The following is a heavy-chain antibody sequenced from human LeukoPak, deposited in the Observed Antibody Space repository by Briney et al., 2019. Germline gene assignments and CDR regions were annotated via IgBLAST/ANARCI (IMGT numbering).Heavy chain of an antibody. J-gene: IGHJ4*02. Sequence: SETLSLTCAVYGGSFSGYYWSWIRQPPGKGLEWIGEINHSGSTNYNPSLKSRVTISVDTSKSQFSLKLSSVTAADTAVYYCARVRGGSSGWYSPSFFYWGQGTLVTVSS. CDR1: GGSFSGYY. CDR3: ARVRGGSSGWYSPSFFY. D-gene: IGHD6-19*01. CDR2: INHSGST. V-gene: IGHV4-34*01.